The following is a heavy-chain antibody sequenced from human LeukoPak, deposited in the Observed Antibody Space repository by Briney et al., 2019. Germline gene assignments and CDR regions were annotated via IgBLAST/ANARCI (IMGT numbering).Heavy chain of an antibody. CDR3: ARDTHYYDSSGYPPPFDY. V-gene: IGHV3-21*01. J-gene: IGHJ4*02. D-gene: IGHD3-22*01. Sequence: PGGSLRLSCAASGFTFSSYEMNWVRQAPGKGLEWVSSISSSSSYIYYADSVKGRFTISRDNAKNSLYLQMNSLRAEDTAVYYCARDTHYYDSSGYPPPFDYWGQGTLVTVSS. CDR2: ISSSSSYI. CDR1: GFTFSSYE.